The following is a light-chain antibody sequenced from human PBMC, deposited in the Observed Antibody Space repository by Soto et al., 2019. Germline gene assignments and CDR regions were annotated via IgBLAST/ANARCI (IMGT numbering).Light chain of an antibody. CDR3: QQYDSVPYT. Sequence: DIQMTQSPSSLSASVGDRVTITCQASQDIGDYLNWYQQKPEKAPKLLVYDASNLETGVPSKFSGGGSGTDVTLTISSLQPEDIATYYCQQYDSVPYTFGQGTKLEIK. CDR2: DAS. J-gene: IGKJ2*01. CDR1: QDIGDY. V-gene: IGKV1-33*01.